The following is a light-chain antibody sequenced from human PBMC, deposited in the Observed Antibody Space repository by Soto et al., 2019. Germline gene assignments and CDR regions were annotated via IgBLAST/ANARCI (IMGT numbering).Light chain of an antibody. V-gene: IGLV2-14*01. CDR2: EVT. Sequence: QSVLTQPASVSGSPGQSITISCTGTSSDVGGYDRVSWYQQHPGKAPKLLIYEVTNRPSGVSNRFSGSKSGNTASLTISGLQAEDEADYYCSSYSSSGTFEVFGGGTQLTVL. CDR3: SSYSSSGTFEV. J-gene: IGLJ2*01. CDR1: SSDVGGYDR.